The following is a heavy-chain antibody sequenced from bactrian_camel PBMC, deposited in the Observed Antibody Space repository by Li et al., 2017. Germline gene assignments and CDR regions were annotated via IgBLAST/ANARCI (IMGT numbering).Heavy chain of an antibody. CDR2: IDSNGDT. CDR3: AADLARHCGSFTGFFRRGY. CDR1: SRYTSVLD. D-gene: IGHD2*01. Sequence: HVQLVESGGDSVQPGGSLRLTCEASSRYTSVLDCMAWFRQAPGMEREGVAVIDSNGDTTYADSVKGRFTISKDSGKNTLYLQMNSLKPEDTAMYYCAADLARHCGSFTGFFRRGYRGQGTQVTVS. V-gene: IGHV3S53*01. J-gene: IGHJ4*01.